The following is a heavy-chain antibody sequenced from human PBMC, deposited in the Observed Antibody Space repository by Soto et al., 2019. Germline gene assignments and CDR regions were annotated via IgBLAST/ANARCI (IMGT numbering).Heavy chain of an antibody. Sequence: ASVNVACKASGYTFTSYAMHWVRQDPGQRLEWMGWINAGNGNSKYSQKFQGRVTITRDTSASTAYMELSSLRSEDTAVYYCARECNDFWSGYYSGFDYWGQGTLVTVSS. CDR2: INAGNGNS. J-gene: IGHJ4*02. CDR3: ARECNDFWSGYYSGFDY. CDR1: GYTFTSYA. V-gene: IGHV1-3*01. D-gene: IGHD3-3*01.